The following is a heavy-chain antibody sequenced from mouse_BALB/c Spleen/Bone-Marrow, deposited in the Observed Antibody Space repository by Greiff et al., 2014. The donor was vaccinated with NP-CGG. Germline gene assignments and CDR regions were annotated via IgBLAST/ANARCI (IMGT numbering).Heavy chain of an antibody. CDR2: ISSGGHDT. CDR1: GFTFSSYS. J-gene: IGHJ2*01. CDR3: SKDGGYDYSYYFDY. Sequence: EVHLVESGGGLVKPGGSLKLSCAASGFTFSSYSMSWVRQTPEKRLEWVATISSGGHDTYYPDSVKGRFTISRDNAKNTLYLQMSSLKSEDTAMYYCSKDGGYDYSYYFDYWGQGTTLIVSS. D-gene: IGHD2-4*01. V-gene: IGHV5-6-4*01.